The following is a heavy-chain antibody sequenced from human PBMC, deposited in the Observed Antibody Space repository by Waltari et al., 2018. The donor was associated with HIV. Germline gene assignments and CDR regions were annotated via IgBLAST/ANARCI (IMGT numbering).Heavy chain of an antibody. CDR1: GFTFINAW. J-gene: IGHJ4*02. V-gene: IGHV3-15*01. D-gene: IGHD2-21*01. Sequence: EVHLVESGGGLVKPGGSLRVSCTVSGFTFINAWMSWVRQAPGKGLEWLGRIKSKNDGGTIDDAAPVKDRFTILRDDSKHTLYLEMSSLKIEDTGIYYCVTDAVAVPLDTAYWGQGTLVTVSS. CDR2: IKSKNDGGTI. CDR3: VTDAVAVPLDTAY.